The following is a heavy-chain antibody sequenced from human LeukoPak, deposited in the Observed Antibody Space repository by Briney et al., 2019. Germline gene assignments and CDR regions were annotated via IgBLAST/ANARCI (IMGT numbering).Heavy chain of an antibody. V-gene: IGHV3-21*04. J-gene: IGHJ4*02. CDR3: TKDRGDTFGDLYD. D-gene: IGHD3-10*01. CDR1: GFSFSAYG. Sequence: GGSLRLSCAASGFSFSAYGMNWVRQAPGKGLEWVSANADSVRGRFTISRDNAKNSVYLQMNSLRAEDTALYYCTKDRGDTFGDLYDWGQGTLVTVSS.